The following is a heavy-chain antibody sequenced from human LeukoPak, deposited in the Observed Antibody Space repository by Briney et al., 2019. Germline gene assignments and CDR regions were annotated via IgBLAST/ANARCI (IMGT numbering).Heavy chain of an antibody. CDR2: IYHSGST. CDR1: GDSIIGYY. CDR3: ASGYGGRTSIYYYYYYMDV. V-gene: IGHV4-38-2*02. Sequence: TSETLSLTCSVSGDSIIGYYWGWIRQPPGKGLEWIGSIYHSGSTYYNPSLKSRVTISVDTSKNQFSLKLSSVTAADTAVYYCASGYGGRTSIYYYYYYMDVWGKGTTVTVSS. D-gene: IGHD4/OR15-4a*01. J-gene: IGHJ6*03.